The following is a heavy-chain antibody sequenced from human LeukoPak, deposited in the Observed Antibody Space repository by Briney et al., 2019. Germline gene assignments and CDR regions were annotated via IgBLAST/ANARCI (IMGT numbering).Heavy chain of an antibody. CDR1: GGSISSYY. CDR3: AAATYYYGSGSSLGD. D-gene: IGHD3-10*01. CDR2: IYYSGST. J-gene: IGHJ4*02. V-gene: IGHV4-59*12. Sequence: PSETLSLTCTVSGGSISSYYWSWIRRPPGKGLEWIGYIYYSGSTNYSPSLKSRVTISVDTSKNQFSLKLSSVTAADTAVYYCAAATYYYGSGSSLGDWGQGTLVTVSS.